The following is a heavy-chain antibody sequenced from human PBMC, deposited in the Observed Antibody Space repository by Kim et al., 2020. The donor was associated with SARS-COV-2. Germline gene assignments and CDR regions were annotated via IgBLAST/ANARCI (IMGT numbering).Heavy chain of an antibody. CDR2: TYYSGST. V-gene: IGHV4-39*01. D-gene: IGHD3-22*01. Sequence: SETLSLTCTVSGGSISSSSYYWGWIRQPPGEGLEWIGSTYYSGSTYYNPSLNSRVTISVDTSKNQFSLKLSSVTAADTAVYYVARSALGPSDSSGYY. CDR1: GGSISSSSYY. J-gene: IGHJ6*01. CDR3: ARSALGPSDSSGYY.